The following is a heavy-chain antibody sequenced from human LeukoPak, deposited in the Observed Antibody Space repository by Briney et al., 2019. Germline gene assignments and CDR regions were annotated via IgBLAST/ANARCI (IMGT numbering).Heavy chain of an antibody. CDR2: IYYSGST. D-gene: IGHD6-13*01. V-gene: IGHV4-59*08. J-gene: IGHJ3*02. Sequence: SETLSLTCTVSGGSISSYYWSWIRQPPGKGLEWIGYIYYSGSTNYNPSLKSRVTISVDTSKNQFSLKLSSVTAADTAVYYCARHLGSSWYGASDIWGQGTMVTVSS. CDR3: ARHLGSSWYGASDI. CDR1: GGSISSYY.